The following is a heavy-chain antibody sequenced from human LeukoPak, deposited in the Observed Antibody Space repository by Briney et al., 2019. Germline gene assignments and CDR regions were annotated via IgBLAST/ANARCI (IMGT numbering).Heavy chain of an antibody. V-gene: IGHV1-2*02. CDR2: IFPSSGGP. J-gene: IGHJ4*02. Sequence: ASVKVSCKASGYTFTGYYMHWVRQAPGQGLEWMGLIFPSSGGPRYAQKFQGRVTMTRDTSISTAYMELSSLRSDDTAVYHCARKGEVYGDYDYWGQGTLVTVSS. CDR1: GYTFTGYY. CDR3: ARKGEVYGDYDY. D-gene: IGHD4-17*01.